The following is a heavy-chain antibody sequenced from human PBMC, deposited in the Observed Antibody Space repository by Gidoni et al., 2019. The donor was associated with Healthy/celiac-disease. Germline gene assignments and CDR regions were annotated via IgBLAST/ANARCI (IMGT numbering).Heavy chain of an antibody. CDR1: GYSISRGYY. D-gene: IGHD6-19*01. J-gene: IGHJ4*02. CDR3: ARVGPGIAVAGTFD. CDR2: IYNSGSP. Sequence: QVQLQESGPGLVKPSETLPLTCAVSGYSISRGYYWGWIRQPPGKGLEWIGCIYNSGSPYYNQSLKRRVTISVDTSKNQFSLKLSSVTAADTAVYYCARVGPGIAVAGTFDWGQGTLVTVSS. V-gene: IGHV4-38-2*01.